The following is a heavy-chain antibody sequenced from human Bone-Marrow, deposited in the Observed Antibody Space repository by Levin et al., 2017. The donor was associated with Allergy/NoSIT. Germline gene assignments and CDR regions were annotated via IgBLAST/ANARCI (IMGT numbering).Heavy chain of an antibody. V-gene: IGHV4-34*01. CDR3: ARGGEVPSQYYFDY. Sequence: MASETLSLTCAVSGESFSGYFWTWIRQSPGQGLEWLGQINFNGITTYNPSLERRVVLSVDPTKRQFSLKLNYLTAADTAVYFCARGGEVPSQYYFDYWGQGTPVTVSS. J-gene: IGHJ4*02. D-gene: IGHD1-1*01. CDR1: GESFSGYF. CDR2: INFNGIT.